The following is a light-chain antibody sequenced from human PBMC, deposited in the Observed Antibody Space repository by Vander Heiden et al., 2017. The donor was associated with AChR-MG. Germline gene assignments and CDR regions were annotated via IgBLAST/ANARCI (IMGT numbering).Light chain of an antibody. J-gene: IGLJ2*01. CDR2: DDS. CDR1: NIGDKS. V-gene: IGLV3-21*02. CDR3: LVWDSRSDHLV. Sequence: SYVLTQPPSVSVAPGQTATISCGGNNIGDKSVHWYQQRPGQAPVLVVYDDSDRPSGISERFSGSNSGNTDTLTISRVEAGDEADYYCLVWDSRSDHLVFGGGTKLTVL.